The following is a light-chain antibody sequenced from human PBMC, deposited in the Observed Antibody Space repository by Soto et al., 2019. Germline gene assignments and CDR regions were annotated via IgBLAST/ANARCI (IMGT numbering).Light chain of an antibody. V-gene: IGLV2-8*01. Sequence: SALAQPPSASGSPGQSVTISCTGTSSDVGGYNYVSWFQQHPGKAPKLIIHEVNQRPSGVPDRFSGSKSGNTASLTVSGLQAEDEGTYSCSSYGGYINVVFGTGTKVTVL. CDR1: SSDVGGYNY. CDR2: EVN. J-gene: IGLJ1*01. CDR3: SSYGGYINVV.